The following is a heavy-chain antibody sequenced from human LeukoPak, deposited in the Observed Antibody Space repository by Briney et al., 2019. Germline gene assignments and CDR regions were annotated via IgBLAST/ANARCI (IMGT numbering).Heavy chain of an antibody. V-gene: IGHV3-30-3*01. CDR3: ARDSWALDY. J-gene: IGHJ4*02. CDR2: ISYDGSNK. D-gene: IGHD7-27*01. Sequence: GGSLRLSCAAPGFTFSNYAMHWVRQAPGKGLEWVAVISYDGSNKYYADSVKGRFTISRDNSKNTLYLQMNSLRTEDTAVYFCARDSWALDYWGQGTLVTVSS. CDR1: GFTFSNYA.